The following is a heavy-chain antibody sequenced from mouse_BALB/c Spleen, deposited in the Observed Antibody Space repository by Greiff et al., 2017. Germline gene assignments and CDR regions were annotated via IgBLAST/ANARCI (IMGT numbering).Heavy chain of an antibody. V-gene: IGHV5-6*01. CDR3: ARHEESFAY. CDR2: ISSGGSYT. CDR1: GFTFSSYG. Sequence: EVQLVESGGDLVKPGGSLKLSCAASGFTFSSYGMSWVRQTPDKRLEWVATISSGGSYTYYPDSVKGRFTISRDNAKNTLYLQMSSLKSEDTAMYYCARHEESFAYWGQGTLVTVSA. J-gene: IGHJ3*01.